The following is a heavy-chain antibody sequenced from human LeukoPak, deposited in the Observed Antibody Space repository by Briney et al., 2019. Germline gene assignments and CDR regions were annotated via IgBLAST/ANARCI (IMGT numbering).Heavy chain of an antibody. J-gene: IGHJ4*02. CDR1: GFTFSTFA. CDR3: ATYRQVLLPFES. CDR2: IFPSGGEI. D-gene: IGHD2-8*02. V-gene: IGHV3-23*01. Sequence: GGSLRLSCAASGFTFSTFAMIWVRQPPGKGLDWVSSIFPSGGEIHYADFVRGRFTISRENSKSTLSLQMNSLRAEETAIYYCATYRQVLLPFESWGQGTLVTVSS.